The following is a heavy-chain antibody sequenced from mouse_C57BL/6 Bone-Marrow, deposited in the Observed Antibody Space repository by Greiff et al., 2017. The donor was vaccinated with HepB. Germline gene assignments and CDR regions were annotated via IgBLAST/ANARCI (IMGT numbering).Heavy chain of an antibody. D-gene: IGHD3-2*02. J-gene: IGHJ2*01. CDR2: IHPNSGST. Sequence: QVHVKQSGAELVKPGASVKLSCKASGYTFTSYWMHWVKQRPGQGLEWIGMIHPNSGSTNYNEKFKSKATLTVDKSSSTAYMQLSSLTSEDSAVYYCANSSGLYYFDYWGQGTTLTVSS. CDR1: GYTFTSYW. CDR3: ANSSGLYYFDY. V-gene: IGHV1-64*01.